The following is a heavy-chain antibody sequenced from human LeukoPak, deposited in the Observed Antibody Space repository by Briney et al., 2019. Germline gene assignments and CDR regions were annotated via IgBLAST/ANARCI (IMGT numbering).Heavy chain of an antibody. CDR2: VYSDGDI. CDR3: ARDTDRTSSRYFDY. D-gene: IGHD6-6*01. J-gene: IGHJ4*02. V-gene: IGHV3-66*02. CDR1: GFTISAYY. Sequence: GGSLRLSCAASGFTISAYYMSWVRRAPGKGLEWVSVVYSDGDIYYADSVKGRFTISRDIAKNTLNLQMNGLRPEDTAVYYCARDTDRTSSRYFDYWGQGTLVTVSS.